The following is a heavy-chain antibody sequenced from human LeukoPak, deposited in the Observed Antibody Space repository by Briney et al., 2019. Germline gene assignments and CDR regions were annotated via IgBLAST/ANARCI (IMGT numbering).Heavy chain of an antibody. CDR2: IYTSGSS. D-gene: IGHD2-15*01. J-gene: IGHJ6*03. Sequence: SETLSLTCTVSGGSISSHYWSWIRQPAGKGPEWIGRIYTSGSSNNNPSLRSRVTMSVDTSKNQFSLKLSSVTAADTAVYYCGRDGNCSGGSCYAGKYYYYMDVWGKGTTVTVSS. CDR3: GRDGNCSGGSCYAGKYYYYMDV. CDR1: GGSISSHY. V-gene: IGHV4-4*07.